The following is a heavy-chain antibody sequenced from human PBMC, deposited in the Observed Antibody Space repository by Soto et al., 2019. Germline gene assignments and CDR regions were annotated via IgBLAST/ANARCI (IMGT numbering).Heavy chain of an antibody. CDR2: ISPHNDRT. J-gene: IGHJ3*02. CDR3: ARELYYSSRRYFDPDAFDS. Sequence: ASVKVSCKASGYNFTSYGISGVRQAPGQGLEWMGWISPHNDRTKYARRFQDRVTMTTETPTSTVYMELGSLRSDDTAVYYCARELYYSSRRYFDPDAFDSLGQGTVFAV. V-gene: IGHV1-18*01. D-gene: IGHD6-19*01. CDR1: GYNFTSYG.